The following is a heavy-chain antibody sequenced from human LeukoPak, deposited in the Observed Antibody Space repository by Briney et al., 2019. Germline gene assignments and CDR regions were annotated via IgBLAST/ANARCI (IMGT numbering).Heavy chain of an antibody. V-gene: IGHV3-7*01. CDR1: GFTFISYW. CDR2: MKQDGSEK. D-gene: IGHD2-15*01. Sequence: PGGSLRLSCAASGFTFISYWMSWVRQAPGKGLEWVANMKQDGSEKYYVDSVKGRFTISRDNAKDSLYLQMNSLRAEDTAVYYCARVSVGPSCRGGSCYLDYWGQGTLVTVSS. CDR3: ARVSVGPSCRGGSCYLDY. J-gene: IGHJ4*02.